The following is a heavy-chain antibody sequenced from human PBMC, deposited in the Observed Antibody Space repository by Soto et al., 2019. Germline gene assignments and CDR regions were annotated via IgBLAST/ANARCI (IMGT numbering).Heavy chain of an antibody. CDR2: IIPIFGTA. CDR1: GGTFSSYA. V-gene: IGHV1-69*12. CDR3: ACHGITGTWVYYYGMDV. Sequence: QVQLVQSGAEVKKPGSSVKVSCKASGGTFSSYAISWVRQAPGQGLEWMGGIIPIFGTANYAQKFQGRVTIPADESKSTAYMEMSSLRSEDTAVYYCACHGITGTWVYYYGMDVWGQGTTVTVSS. D-gene: IGHD1-7*01. J-gene: IGHJ6*02.